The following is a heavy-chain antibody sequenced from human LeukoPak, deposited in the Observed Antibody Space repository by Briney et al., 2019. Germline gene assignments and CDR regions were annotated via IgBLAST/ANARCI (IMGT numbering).Heavy chain of an antibody. V-gene: IGHV4-39*01. J-gene: IGHJ4*02. CDR3: AKLAFCSGGTCYSGVVDY. CDR2: IFYTGST. CDR1: GGSISSSSYY. D-gene: IGHD2-15*01. Sequence: SETLSLTCTVSGGSISSSSYYWGWIRQPPGKGLEWIGNIFYTGSTYYNPSLKSRVTISVDTSKNQFSLKLSSVTAADTAVYYCAKLAFCSGGTCYSGVVDYWGQGTLVTVSS.